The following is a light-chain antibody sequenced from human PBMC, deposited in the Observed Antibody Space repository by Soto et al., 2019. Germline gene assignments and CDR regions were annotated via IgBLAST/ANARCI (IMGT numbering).Light chain of an antibody. CDR2: DVT. CDR3: CSYAGTSFYV. J-gene: IGLJ1*01. Sequence: QSALTQPRSVSGSPGQSVTISCTGTSSDVGGYNYVSWYQQHPGKAPKLMIYDVTKRPSGVPDRFSGSKSGNTASLTISGLQAEDVADYYCCSYAGTSFYVFGTGTKLTVL. CDR1: SSDVGGYNY. V-gene: IGLV2-11*01.